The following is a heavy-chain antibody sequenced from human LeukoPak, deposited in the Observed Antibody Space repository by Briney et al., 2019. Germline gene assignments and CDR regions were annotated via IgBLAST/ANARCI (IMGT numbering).Heavy chain of an antibody. J-gene: IGHJ4*02. CDR3: ARHYSSGWYSHFDY. V-gene: IGHV1-2*02. CDR2: INPNSSGT. Sequence: ASVKVSCKASGYTFTGYYMHWVRQAPGQGLEWMGWINPNSSGTNYAQKFQGRVTMTRDTSISTAYMELSRLRSDDTAVYYCARHYSSGWYSHFDYWGQGTLVTVSS. CDR1: GYTFTGYY. D-gene: IGHD6-19*01.